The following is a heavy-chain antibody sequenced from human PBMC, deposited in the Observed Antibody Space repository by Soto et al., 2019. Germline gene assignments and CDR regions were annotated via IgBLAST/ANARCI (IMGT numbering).Heavy chain of an antibody. Sequence: GGSLRLSCAASGFTFSSYSMNWVRQAPGKGLEWVSSISSISSYIYYADSVKGRLTISRDNAKNSLYLLMNSLRAEDTAVYYCARDGEAAARLFCYYYGMDVWGQGTTVTVSS. CDR3: ARDGEAAARLFCYYYGMDV. J-gene: IGHJ6*02. V-gene: IGHV3-21*01. CDR2: ISSISSYI. CDR1: GFTFSSYS. D-gene: IGHD6-6*01.